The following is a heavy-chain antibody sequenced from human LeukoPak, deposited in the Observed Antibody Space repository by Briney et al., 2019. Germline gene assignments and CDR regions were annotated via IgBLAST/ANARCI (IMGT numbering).Heavy chain of an antibody. CDR3: ARDYTVAIGTTTYFQH. D-gene: IGHD1-7*01. Sequence: GASVKVSCKASGYIFSIYAMIWVRQAPGQGLELMGWINPNTGNPTYAQGFTGRFVFSLGTSVSTAYLQISSLKPEDTAVYYCARDYTVAIGTTTYFQHWGQGTLVTVSS. CDR2: INPNTGNP. J-gene: IGHJ1*01. CDR1: GYIFSIYA. V-gene: IGHV7-4-1*02.